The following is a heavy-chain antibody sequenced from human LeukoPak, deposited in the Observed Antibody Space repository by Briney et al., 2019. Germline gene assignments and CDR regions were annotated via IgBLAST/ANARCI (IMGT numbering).Heavy chain of an antibody. V-gene: IGHV4-59*01. Sequence: SETLSLTCTVSGGSISSYYWSWIRQPPGKGLEWIGYIYYRGTTNYNPSLKSRVTISIDTSKNQFSLKLSSVTAADTAVYYCARDRTASNWFDPWGQGTLVTVSS. CDR3: ARDRTASNWFDP. J-gene: IGHJ5*02. CDR1: GGSISSYY. CDR2: IYYRGTT.